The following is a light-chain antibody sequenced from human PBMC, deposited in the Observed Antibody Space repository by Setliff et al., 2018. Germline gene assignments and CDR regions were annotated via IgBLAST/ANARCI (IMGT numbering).Light chain of an antibody. J-gene: IGLJ1*01. Sequence: QSALTQPASVSGSPGQSITISCTGSNSDVGGYNYVSWYQQYPGKAPKLMIYEVSDRPSGVSNRFSGSKSGNTASLTISGLQAEDEADYYCNSYTGTTTPYVFRTGTK. CDR3: NSYTGTTTPYV. V-gene: IGLV2-14*01. CDR1: NSDVGGYNY. CDR2: EVS.